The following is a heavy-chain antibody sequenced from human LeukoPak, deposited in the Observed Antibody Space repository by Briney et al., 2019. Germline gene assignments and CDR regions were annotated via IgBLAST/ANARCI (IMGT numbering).Heavy chain of an antibody. CDR2: ISSSSSYI. D-gene: IGHD1-26*01. CDR3: AREGEWEXXYXDY. J-gene: IGHJ4*02. Sequence: PGGSLRLSCAASGFTFSSYSMNWVRQAPGKGLEWVSSISSSSSYIYYADSVKGRFTISRDNAKNSLYLQMNSLRAEDTAVYYCAREGEWEXXYXDYWGQXXXVXXSS. V-gene: IGHV3-21*01. CDR1: GFTFSSYS.